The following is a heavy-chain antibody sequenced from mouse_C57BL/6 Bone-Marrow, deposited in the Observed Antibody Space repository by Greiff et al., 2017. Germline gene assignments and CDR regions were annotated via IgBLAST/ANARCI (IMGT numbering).Heavy chain of an antibody. V-gene: IGHV5-16*01. D-gene: IGHD1-1*01. CDR3: ARVTTTVVSTFDY. CDR1: GFTFSDYY. J-gene: IGHJ2*01. CDR2: INYDGSST. Sequence: EVHLVESEGGLVQPGSSMKLSCTASGFTFSDYYMAWVRQVPEKGLEWVANINYDGSSTYYLDSLKSRFIISRDNAKNILYLQMSSLKSEDTATYYCARVTTTVVSTFDYWGQGTTLTVSS.